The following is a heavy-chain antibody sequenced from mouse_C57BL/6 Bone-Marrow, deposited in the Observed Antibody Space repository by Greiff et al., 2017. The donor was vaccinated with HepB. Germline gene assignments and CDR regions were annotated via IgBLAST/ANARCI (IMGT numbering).Heavy chain of an antibody. CDR2: IYPGDGDT. Sequence: VQLQQSGPELVKPGASVKISCKASGYAFSSSWMNWVKQRPGKGLEWIGRIYPGDGDTNYNGKFKGKATLTADKSSSTAYMQLSSLTSEDSAVYFCASFITTVVAPGYWGQGTTLTVSS. CDR1: GYAFSSSW. V-gene: IGHV1-82*01. CDR3: ASFITTVVAPGY. D-gene: IGHD1-1*01. J-gene: IGHJ2*01.